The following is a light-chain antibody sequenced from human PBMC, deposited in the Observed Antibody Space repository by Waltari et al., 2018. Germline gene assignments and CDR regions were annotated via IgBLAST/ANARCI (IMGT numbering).Light chain of an antibody. V-gene: IGLV1-36*01. J-gene: IGLJ3*02. Sequence: QSVLTQPPSVSAAPRQRVTISCSGSGSNVENNAVNRDQFLPDKTPRLLIYYDDLLPAGVSGRVSGAKSGTAASLAISGLQSEDEGDYYCAAWDDSLNGGVFGGGTKLTVL. CDR3: AAWDDSLNGGV. CDR2: YDD. CDR1: GSNVENNA.